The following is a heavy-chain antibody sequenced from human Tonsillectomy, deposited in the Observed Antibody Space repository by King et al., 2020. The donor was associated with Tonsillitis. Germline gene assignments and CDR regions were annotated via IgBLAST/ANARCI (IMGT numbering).Heavy chain of an antibody. CDR3: ARGGSPGGWYLDY. D-gene: IGHD6-19*01. CDR2: ISSSSTYI. J-gene: IGHJ4*02. Sequence: VQLVESGGGLVKPGGSLRLSCAASGFTFSSYSMNWVRQAPGKGLEWVSSISSSSTYIFYADLVKGRFTISRDNAKNSLYLQMNSLRAEDTAVYYCARGGSPGGWYLDYWGQGTLVTVSS. V-gene: IGHV3-21*01. CDR1: GFTFSSYS.